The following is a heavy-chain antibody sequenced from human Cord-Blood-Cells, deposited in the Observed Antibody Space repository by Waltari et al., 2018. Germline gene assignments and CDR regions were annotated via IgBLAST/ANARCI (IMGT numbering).Heavy chain of an antibody. CDR3: AKLGIVGATGDY. V-gene: IGHV3-30*18. CDR1: GFTFSSYG. D-gene: IGHD1-26*01. Sequence: QVQLVESGGGVVQPGRSLRLSCAASGFTFSSYGMHWVRQAPGKGLEWLAVISYDGSNKYYADSVKGRFTISRDNSKNTLYLQMNSLRAEDTAVYYCAKLGIVGATGDYWGQGTLVTVSS. CDR2: ISYDGSNK. J-gene: IGHJ4*02.